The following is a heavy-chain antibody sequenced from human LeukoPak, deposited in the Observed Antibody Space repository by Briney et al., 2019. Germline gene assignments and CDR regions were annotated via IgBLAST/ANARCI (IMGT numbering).Heavy chain of an antibody. V-gene: IGHV4-59*08. J-gene: IGHJ4*02. Sequence: SETLSLTCTVSGGSISSYSWTWIRQTPGKRLEWIGYISYSGNTNYNPSLKSRVTISVDTSKNQFSLRLTSVTAADTAVYYCASHGEYDILTGYYVDFWGQGTLVTVSS. CDR3: ASHGEYDILTGYYVDF. CDR2: ISYSGNT. CDR1: GGSISSYS. D-gene: IGHD3-9*01.